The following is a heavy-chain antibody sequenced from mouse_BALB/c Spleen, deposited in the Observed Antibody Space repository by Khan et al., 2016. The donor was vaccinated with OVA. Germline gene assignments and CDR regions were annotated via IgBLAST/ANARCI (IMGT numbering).Heavy chain of an antibody. CDR2: IWSGGNT. CDR1: GFSLTTYG. J-gene: IGHJ3*01. Sequence: QVQLKQSGPGLVQPSQSLSITCTVSGFSLTTYGIHWVRQSPGKGLEWLGLIWSGGNTDYNAAFISRLSISKDNSKSQVFFKMNSLQTDDTAIYYCAINSYMYVFTYWGQGTLVTVSA. CDR3: AINSYMYVFTY. D-gene: IGHD2-14*01. V-gene: IGHV2-2*01.